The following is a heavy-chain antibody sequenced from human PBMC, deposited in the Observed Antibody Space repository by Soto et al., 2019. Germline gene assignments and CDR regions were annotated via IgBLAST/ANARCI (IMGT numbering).Heavy chain of an antibody. CDR1: GYTFTGYY. Sequence: ASVKVSCKASGYTFTGYYMHWVRQAPGQGLEWMGWINPNSGGTNYAQKFQGWVTMTRDTSISTAYMELSRLRSDDTAVYYCARVVGWGTSNGMDVSGQGTTVTVYS. CDR2: INPNSGGT. D-gene: IGHD3-16*01. CDR3: ARVVGWGTSNGMDV. V-gene: IGHV1-2*04. J-gene: IGHJ6*02.